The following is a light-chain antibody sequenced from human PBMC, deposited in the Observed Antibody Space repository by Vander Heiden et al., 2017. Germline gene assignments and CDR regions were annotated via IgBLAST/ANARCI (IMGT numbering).Light chain of an antibody. V-gene: IGKV4-1*01. CDR2: WAS. J-gene: IGKJ1*01. CDR1: QSPFYASNIQSR. CDR3: QQYYSSPWT. Sequence: DIVMTQSPDSLAVSLGERATINCKSSQSPFYASNIQSRLAWYQQKPGQPPKLLIYWASTRQSGVPDRFSGSGSGTDFTLTISSLQAEDVAVYYCQQYYSSPWTFGQGTKVVIK.